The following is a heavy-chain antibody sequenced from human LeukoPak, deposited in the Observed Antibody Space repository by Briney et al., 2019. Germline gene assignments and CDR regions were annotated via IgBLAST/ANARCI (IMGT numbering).Heavy chain of an antibody. Sequence: PSETLSLTCTVSSGSISSYYWSWIRQPPGKGLEWIGYIYYSGSTNYNPSLKSRVTISVDTSKNQFSLKLSSVTAADTAVYYCARFPLPYRSSWGWFDPWGQGTLVTVSS. CDR2: IYYSGST. J-gene: IGHJ5*02. D-gene: IGHD6-6*01. V-gene: IGHV4-59*01. CDR1: SGSISSYY. CDR3: ARFPLPYRSSWGWFDP.